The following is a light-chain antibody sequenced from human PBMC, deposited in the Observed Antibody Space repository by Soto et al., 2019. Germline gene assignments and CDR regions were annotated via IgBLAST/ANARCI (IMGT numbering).Light chain of an antibody. J-gene: IGKJ4*01. V-gene: IGKV1-5*01. CDR3: QQYDNYKPLT. Sequence: DIQMTQSPSSLSASVGDRVTITCRASQDVSSWLAWYQQKPGKAPKLLIFDASSLESGTPSRFSGRRSGTQFTLTINGLQPDDFATYYCQQYDNYKPLTFGGGTKVDI. CDR2: DAS. CDR1: QDVSSW.